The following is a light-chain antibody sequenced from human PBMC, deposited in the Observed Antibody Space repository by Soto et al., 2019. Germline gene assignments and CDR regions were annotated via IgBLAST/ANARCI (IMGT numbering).Light chain of an antibody. Sequence: QSALTQPASVSVPPGQSITISCTGTSTDVGSYKYVSWYQQHPGKAPKLMIYEVSNRPSGVSNRFSGSKSGNTASLTISGLQAEDEADYYCSSFTSSSTLVFGTGTKVTVL. CDR1: STDVGSYKY. J-gene: IGLJ1*01. CDR2: EVS. V-gene: IGLV2-14*01. CDR3: SSFTSSSTLV.